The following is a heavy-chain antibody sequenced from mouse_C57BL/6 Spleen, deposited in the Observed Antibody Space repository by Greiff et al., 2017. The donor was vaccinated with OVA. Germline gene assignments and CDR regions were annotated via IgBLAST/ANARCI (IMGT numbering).Heavy chain of an antibody. CDR3: ASDDYDKTGYAMDY. V-gene: IGHV5-17*01. J-gene: IGHJ4*01. CDR2: ISSGSSTI. CDR1: GFTFSDYG. Sequence: DVQLVESGGGLVKPGGSLKLSCAASGFTFSDYGMHWVRQAPEKGLEWVAYISSGSSTIYYADTVKGRFTISRDNAKNTLFLQMTSLRSEDTAMDYCASDDYDKTGYAMDYWGQGTSVTVSS. D-gene: IGHD2-4*01.